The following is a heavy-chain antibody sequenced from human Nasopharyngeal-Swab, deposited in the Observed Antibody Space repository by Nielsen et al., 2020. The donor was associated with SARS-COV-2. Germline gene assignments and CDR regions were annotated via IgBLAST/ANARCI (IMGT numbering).Heavy chain of an antibody. CDR3: ARDLNPNSSGWLPYYYYGMDV. J-gene: IGHJ6*02. CDR2: IYYSGST. Sequence: WIRQPPGKGLEWIGYIYYSGSTNYNPSLKSRVTISVDTSKNQFSLRPSSVTAADTAVYYCARDLNPNSSGWLPYYYYGMDVWGQGTTVTVSS. D-gene: IGHD6-19*01. V-gene: IGHV4-59*01.